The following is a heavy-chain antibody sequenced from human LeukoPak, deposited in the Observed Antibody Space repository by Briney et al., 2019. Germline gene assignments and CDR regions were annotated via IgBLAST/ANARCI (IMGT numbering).Heavy chain of an antibody. CDR1: GFTFSSYG. CDR3: AKENIVVVPAAMRWFDP. D-gene: IGHD2-2*01. J-gene: IGHJ5*02. V-gene: IGHV3-30*02. Sequence: PGGSLRLSCAASGFTFSSYGMHWVRQAPGKGLEWVAFIRYDGSNKYYADSVKGRFTISRDNSKNTLYLQMNSLRAEDTAVYYCAKENIVVVPAAMRWFDPWGQGTLVTVSS. CDR2: IRYDGSNK.